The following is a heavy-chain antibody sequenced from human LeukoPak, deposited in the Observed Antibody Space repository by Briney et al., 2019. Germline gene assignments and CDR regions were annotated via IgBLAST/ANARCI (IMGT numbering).Heavy chain of an antibody. CDR2: IYYSGST. D-gene: IGHD3-22*01. Sequence: SETLSLTCTVSGGSISSSSYYWGWIRQPPGKGLEWIGRIYYSGSTYYNPSLKSRVTISVDTSKNQFSLKLSSVTAADTAVYYCASALITMIVVVSPTDAFDIWGQGTMVTVSS. CDR3: ASALITMIVVVSPTDAFDI. CDR1: GGSISSSSYY. J-gene: IGHJ3*02. V-gene: IGHV4-39*01.